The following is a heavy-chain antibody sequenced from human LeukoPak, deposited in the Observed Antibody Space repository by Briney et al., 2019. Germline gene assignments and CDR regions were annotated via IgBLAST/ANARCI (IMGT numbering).Heavy chain of an antibody. J-gene: IGHJ5*02. CDR2: ISSSSSTI. CDR3: ARSLVVGATYPYH. V-gene: IGHV3-48*01. CDR1: GFTFSSYG. Sequence: GGSLRLSCAASGFTFSSYGMTWVRQAPGKGLEWVSYISSSSSTIYYADSVKGRFTISRDNAKNSLYLQLNSLRAEDTAVYYCARSLVVGATYPYHWGQRTLVTVSS. D-gene: IGHD1-26*01.